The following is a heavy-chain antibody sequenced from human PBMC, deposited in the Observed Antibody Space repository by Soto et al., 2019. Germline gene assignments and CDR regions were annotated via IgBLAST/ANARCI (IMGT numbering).Heavy chain of an antibody. V-gene: IGHV3-23*01. J-gene: IGHJ4*02. CDR3: AKEGRLGFCSSTSCYLDY. D-gene: IGHD2-2*01. CDR1: GFTFRTYA. CDR2: ISGTSDRI. Sequence: GGSLRLSCAASGFTFRTYAMFWVRQAPGKGLEWVSTISGTSDRIYYADSVKGRFTISRDNSKNTLYVYLQMNSLRAEDTAVYYCAKEGRLGFCSSTSCYLDYWGQGTLVTVSS.